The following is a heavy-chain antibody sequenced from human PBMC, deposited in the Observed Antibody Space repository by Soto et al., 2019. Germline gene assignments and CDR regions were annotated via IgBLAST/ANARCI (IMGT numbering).Heavy chain of an antibody. J-gene: IGHJ4*02. Sequence: GGSLRLSCAASGLTFSSYAMSWVRQAPGKGLEWVSAISGSGGSTYYADSVKGRFTISRDNSKNTLYLQMKSLRAEDTAVYYCAKDLRIVGATFDYWGQGTLVTVSS. D-gene: IGHD1-26*01. V-gene: IGHV3-23*01. CDR3: AKDLRIVGATFDY. CDR1: GLTFSSYA. CDR2: ISGSGGST.